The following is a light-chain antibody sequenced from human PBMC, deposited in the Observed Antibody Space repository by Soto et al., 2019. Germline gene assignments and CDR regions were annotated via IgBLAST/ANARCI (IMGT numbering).Light chain of an antibody. Sequence: DIQMTQSPSTLSASVGDRVTITCRASQSISSWLAWYQQKPGKAPKLLIYKASSLESGVPSRFSGSGSGKEFTLTISSLQPDYFATYYGQQYNSYSGTFGQGTKVEIK. V-gene: IGKV1-5*03. CDR2: KAS. J-gene: IGKJ1*01. CDR3: QQYNSYSGT. CDR1: QSISSW.